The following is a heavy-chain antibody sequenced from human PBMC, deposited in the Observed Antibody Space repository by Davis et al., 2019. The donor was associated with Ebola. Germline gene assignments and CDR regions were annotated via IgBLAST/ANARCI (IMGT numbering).Heavy chain of an antibody. J-gene: IGHJ6*02. D-gene: IGHD6-6*01. CDR1: GFTFNDYF. CDR2: INSYYDTI. CDR3: ATHEYSSSSGLFSLYYYYYGMDV. V-gene: IGHV3-11*04. Sequence: GGSLRLSCVASGFTFNDYFLSWVRQAPGKGLEWISSINSYYDTIYYADSVKGRFTISRDNAKNSLYLQMNSLRAEDTAVYYCATHEYSSSSGLFSLYYYYYGMDVWGQGTTVTVSS.